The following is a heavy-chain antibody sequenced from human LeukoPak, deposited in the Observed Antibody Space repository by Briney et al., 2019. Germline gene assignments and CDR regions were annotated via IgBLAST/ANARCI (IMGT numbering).Heavy chain of an antibody. CDR2: IKQDGSKK. J-gene: IGHJ4*02. D-gene: IGHD5-24*01. V-gene: IGHV3-7*04. CDR3: TRVGYIDEGIDY. CDR1: GFNFNNYW. Sequence: GGSLRLSCAASGFNFNNYWVSWLRQAPGKGLEWVANIKQDGSKKSYVDSVKGRFTISRDNAKNSLYLQMNSLRAEDTAIYYCTRVGYIDEGIDYWGQGTLVTVSS.